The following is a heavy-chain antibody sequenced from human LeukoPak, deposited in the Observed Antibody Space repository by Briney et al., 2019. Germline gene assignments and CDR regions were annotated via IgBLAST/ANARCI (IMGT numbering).Heavy chain of an antibody. V-gene: IGHV5-51*01. CDR3: ARHGGRWLRPFDY. J-gene: IGHJ4*02. D-gene: IGHD5-12*01. Sequence: GEALQISFQGSGYRFTSYWIGWVRPMPGKGVEWMGIIYPGECDTRDSTSFQVQVTISADKSISTAYLQWSSLKASDTAMYYCARHGGRWLRPFDYWGQGTLVTVSS. CDR2: IYPGECDT. CDR1: GYRFTSYW.